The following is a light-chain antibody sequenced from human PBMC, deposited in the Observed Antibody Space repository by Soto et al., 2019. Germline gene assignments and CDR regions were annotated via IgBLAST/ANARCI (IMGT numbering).Light chain of an antibody. J-gene: IGKJ1*01. CDR3: QPYNSYSAA. CDR1: QTISSW. Sequence: DIQMTKSPSTLSGSVGDRVTITCRASQTISSWLAWYQQKPGKAPKLLIYKASTLKSGVLSRFSGSGSGTEFTLTISSLQPDDFATSYFQPYNSYSAASGQRTQQDI. V-gene: IGKV1-5*03. CDR2: KAS.